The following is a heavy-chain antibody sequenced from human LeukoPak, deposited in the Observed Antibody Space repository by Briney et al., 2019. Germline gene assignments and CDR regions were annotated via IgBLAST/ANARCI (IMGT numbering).Heavy chain of an antibody. V-gene: IGHV4-59*08. CDR2: IYYSGST. CDR3: ARPSLAVAGSDAFDI. Sequence: SETLSLTCSFSIVSIKNYYWNWIRQPPGKGLEWIGYIYYSGSTNYNPSLKSRVTISVDTSKNQFSLKLSSVTAADTAVYYCARPSLAVAGSDAFDIWGQGTMVTVSS. CDR1: IVSIKNYY. J-gene: IGHJ3*02. D-gene: IGHD6-19*01.